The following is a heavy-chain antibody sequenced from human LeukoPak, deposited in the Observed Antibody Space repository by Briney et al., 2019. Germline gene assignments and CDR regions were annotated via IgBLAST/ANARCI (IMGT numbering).Heavy chain of an antibody. V-gene: IGHV3-7*03. D-gene: IGHD2-2*01. Sequence: GGSLRLSCVASEFTISRYWMSWVRQAPGKGLEWVANIKQDGSAKNYVDPVKGRFAISRDNAKNSLYLQMNSLRSEDTAVYYCAKMPDFDYWGQGTLVTVSS. CDR3: AKMPDFDY. J-gene: IGHJ4*02. CDR1: EFTISRYW. CDR2: IKQDGSAK.